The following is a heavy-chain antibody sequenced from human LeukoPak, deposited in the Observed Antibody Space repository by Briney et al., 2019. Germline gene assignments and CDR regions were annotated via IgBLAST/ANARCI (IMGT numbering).Heavy chain of an antibody. J-gene: IGHJ4*02. CDR1: GFTFSSCA. Sequence: GGSLRLSCAASGFTFSSCAVSWVRQAPGKGLEWVSAISRSGGSTYYADSVKGRFTISRDNSKNTLYLQMNSLRVEDTAVYYCAKDSGYCDTTSCRLANWGQGTLVTVSS. CDR3: AKDSGYCDTTSCRLAN. D-gene: IGHD2-2*01. V-gene: IGHV3-23*01. CDR2: ISRSGGST.